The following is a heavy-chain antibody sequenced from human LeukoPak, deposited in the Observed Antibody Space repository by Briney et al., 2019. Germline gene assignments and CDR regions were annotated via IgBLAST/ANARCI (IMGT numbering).Heavy chain of an antibody. V-gene: IGHV3-21*01. Sequence: GGSLRLSCAASGFSFSRFSMACVRQAPGKGLEWVSSISSSSTYIHYADSVKGRFTISRDNTKNSLFLQLHSLRAEDTSVYYCAFRGNNYLLSWGQGTLVTVSS. CDR1: GFSFSRFS. J-gene: IGHJ5*02. CDR3: AFRGNNYLLS. CDR2: ISSSSTYI. D-gene: IGHD1/OR15-1a*01.